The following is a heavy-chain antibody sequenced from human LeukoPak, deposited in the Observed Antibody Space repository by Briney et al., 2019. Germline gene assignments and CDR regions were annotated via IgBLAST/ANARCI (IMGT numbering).Heavy chain of an antibody. Sequence: SVKVSCKASGGTFSSYAISWVRQAPGQGLEWMGGIIPIFGTANYAQKFQGRVTITTDESTSTAYMELSSLRSEDTAVYYCAREGSGWYHDAFDIWGQGTMATVSS. CDR2: IIPIFGTA. CDR1: GGTFSSYA. CDR3: AREGSGWYHDAFDI. V-gene: IGHV1-69*05. D-gene: IGHD6-19*01. J-gene: IGHJ3*02.